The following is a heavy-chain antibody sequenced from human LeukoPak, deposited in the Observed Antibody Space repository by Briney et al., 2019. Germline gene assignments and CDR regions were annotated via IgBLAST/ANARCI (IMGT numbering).Heavy chain of an antibody. V-gene: IGHV5-51*01. CDR1: GYSFTSYW. Sequence: GESLKISCKGSGYSFTSYWIGWVRQMPGKGLEWMGIIYPGDSDTRYSPSFQGQVTISADKSISTAYLQWSSLKASDTAMYYCARRGDSTVTTGYYFDYWGQGTLVTVSS. CDR3: ARRGDSTVTTGYYFDY. D-gene: IGHD4-11*01. J-gene: IGHJ4*02. CDR2: IYPGDSDT.